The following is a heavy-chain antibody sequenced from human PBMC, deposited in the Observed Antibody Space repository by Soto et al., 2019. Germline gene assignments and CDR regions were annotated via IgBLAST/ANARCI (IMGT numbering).Heavy chain of an antibody. CDR1: GFSLSTYG. Sequence: EVQLLESGGGLVQPGVSLRLSCTASGFSLSTYGVTWVRQAPGKGLEWVSGVSGGSGTTHYADSVKGRFTITTDNSENTAYLQMNSLRVEDTAVYYCAKWNGYGDHWGQGTLVTVS. D-gene: IGHD1-1*01. CDR3: AKWNGYGDH. J-gene: IGHJ4*02. CDR2: VSGGSGTT. V-gene: IGHV3-23*01.